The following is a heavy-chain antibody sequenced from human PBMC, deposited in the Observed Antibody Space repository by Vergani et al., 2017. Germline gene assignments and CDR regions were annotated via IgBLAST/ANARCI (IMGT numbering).Heavy chain of an antibody. Sequence: EVQLVQSGAEVKKPGESLRISCKGSGYSFTSYWISWVRQLPGKGLEWMGRIDPSDSYTNYSPSFQGHVTISADKSISTAYLQWSSLKASDTAMYYCARGRDDILTGYYLYYGMDVWGQGTTVTVSS. D-gene: IGHD3-9*01. J-gene: IGHJ6*02. CDR2: IDPSDSYT. CDR1: GYSFTSYW. CDR3: ARGRDDILTGYYLYYGMDV. V-gene: IGHV5-10-1*01.